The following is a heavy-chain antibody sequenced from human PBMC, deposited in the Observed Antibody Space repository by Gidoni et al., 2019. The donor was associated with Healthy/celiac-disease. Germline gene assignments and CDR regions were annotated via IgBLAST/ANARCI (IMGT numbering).Heavy chain of an antibody. CDR1: GFTFSSYA. Sequence: EVQLVESGGGLVQPGGSLRLSCAASGFTFSSYAMSWVRQAPGKGLEWVSAISGSGGSTYYADSVKGRFTISRDNSKNTLYLQMNSLRAEDTAVYYCAKDVVDYYYYYYGMDVWGQGTTVTVSS. CDR3: AKDVVDYYYYYYGMDV. D-gene: IGHD2-15*01. V-gene: IGHV3-23*04. J-gene: IGHJ6*02. CDR2: ISGSGGST.